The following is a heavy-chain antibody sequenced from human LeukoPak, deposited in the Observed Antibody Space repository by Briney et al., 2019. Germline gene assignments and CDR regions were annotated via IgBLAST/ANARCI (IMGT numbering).Heavy chain of an antibody. Sequence: SETLSLTCAVYGGSFSGYYWSWIRQPPGKGLEWIGEINHSGSTNYNPSLKSRVTISVDTSKNQFSLKLSSVTAADTAVYYCARGWTGYCSSTSCYHYYYMDVWGKGTTATVSS. V-gene: IGHV4-34*01. J-gene: IGHJ6*03. CDR2: INHSGST. CDR3: ARGWTGYCSSTSCYHYYYMDV. D-gene: IGHD2-2*01. CDR1: GGSFSGYY.